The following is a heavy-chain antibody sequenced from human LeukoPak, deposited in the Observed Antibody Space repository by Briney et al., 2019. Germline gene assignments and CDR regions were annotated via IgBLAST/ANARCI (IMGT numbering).Heavy chain of an antibody. V-gene: IGHV3-53*01. D-gene: IGHD6-13*01. CDR3: AKGGSSSWHSFDY. CDR2: IYSGGST. CDR1: GFGVSSNY. Sequence: GGSLRLSCAASGFGVSSNYMSWVRQAPGKGLEWVSVIYSGGSTYYADSVKGRFTISRDNSKNTLYLQMNSLRAEDTAVYYCAKGGSSSWHSFDYWGQGTLVIVSS. J-gene: IGHJ4*02.